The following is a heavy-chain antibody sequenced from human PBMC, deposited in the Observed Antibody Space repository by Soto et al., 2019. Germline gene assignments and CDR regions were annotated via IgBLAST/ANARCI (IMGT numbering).Heavy chain of an antibody. Sequence: QITLKESGPPLVKPTQTLTLTCTFSGFSLSTSGVGVGWIRQPPGKALEWLALIYWDDDKRYSPSLKSRLTITKHTSKTPVVLTLTIMDPVDTATYYCAHPRGIVGELSFDSWGQGTLVTVSS. CDR1: GFSLSTSGVG. D-gene: IGHD3-16*02. V-gene: IGHV2-5*02. J-gene: IGHJ4*02. CDR3: AHPRGIVGELSFDS. CDR2: IYWDDDK.